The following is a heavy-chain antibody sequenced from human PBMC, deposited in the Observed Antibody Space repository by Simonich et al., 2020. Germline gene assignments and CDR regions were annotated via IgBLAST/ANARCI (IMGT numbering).Heavy chain of an antibody. CDR1: GYTFTGYY. CDR3: ARGPRWTGDDAFDI. CDR2: INPNMGGT. Sequence: QVQLVQSGAEVKKPGASVKVSCKASGYTFTGYYMHWVRQAPGQGLEGIGWINPNMGGTNYAQKFQGRGTMTRDTSISTAYMERSRLRSDDTAVYYCARGPRWTGDDAFDIWGQGTMVTVSS. D-gene: IGHD7-27*01. V-gene: IGHV1-2*02. J-gene: IGHJ3*02.